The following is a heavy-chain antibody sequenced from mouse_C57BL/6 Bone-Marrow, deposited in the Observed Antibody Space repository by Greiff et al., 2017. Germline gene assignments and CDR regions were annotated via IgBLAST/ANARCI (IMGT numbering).Heavy chain of an antibody. CDR2: IDPSDSYT. CDR1: GYTFTSYW. V-gene: IGHV1-69*01. D-gene: IGHD2-12*01. CDR3: ARSNYNAMDY. Sequence: VQLVESGAELVMPGASVKLSCKASGYTFTSYWMHWVKQRPGQGLEWIGEIDPSDSYTNYNQKFKGKSTLTVDKSSSTAYMQLSSLTSEDSAVYYCARSNYNAMDYWGQGTAVTVTS. J-gene: IGHJ4*01.